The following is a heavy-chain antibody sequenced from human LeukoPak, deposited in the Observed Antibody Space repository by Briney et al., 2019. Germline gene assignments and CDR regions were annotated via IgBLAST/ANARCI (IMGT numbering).Heavy chain of an antibody. Sequence: SETLSLTCTVSGGSISSYYWSWIRQPPGKGLEWIGYIYYSGSTNYNPSLKSRVTISVDTSKNQFSLKLSSVTAADTAVYYCASSGYSGYDWFDPWGQGTLVTASS. CDR1: GGSISSYY. CDR3: ASSGYSGYDWFDP. V-gene: IGHV4-59*01. J-gene: IGHJ5*02. D-gene: IGHD5-12*01. CDR2: IYYSGST.